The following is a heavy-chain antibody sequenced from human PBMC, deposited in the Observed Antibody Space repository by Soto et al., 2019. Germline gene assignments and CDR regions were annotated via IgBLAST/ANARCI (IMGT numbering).Heavy chain of an antibody. D-gene: IGHD2-2*01. Sequence: ASVKVSCKTSGDTFNTYFITWVRQAPGQGLECMGWISPHNANTNYAEKFQGRVTMTPXXXXKXXXMXLXXPRXYXTAVYYCARDTSNSFDSWGQGTPVTVSS. CDR2: ISPHNANT. CDR1: GDTFNTYF. V-gene: IGHV1-18*01. J-gene: IGHJ4*02. CDR3: ARDTSNSFDS.